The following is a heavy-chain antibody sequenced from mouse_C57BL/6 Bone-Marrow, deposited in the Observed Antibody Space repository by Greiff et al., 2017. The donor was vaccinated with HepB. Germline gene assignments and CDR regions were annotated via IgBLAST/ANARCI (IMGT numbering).Heavy chain of an antibody. CDR2: IDPENGDT. V-gene: IGHV14-4*01. D-gene: IGHD3-2*02. Sequence: EVQLQQSGAELVRPGASVKLSCTASGFNIKDDYMHWVKQRPEQGLEWIGWIDPENGDTEYASKFQGKATITADTSSNTAYLQLSSLTSEDTAGYYCTTDSSVFYYFDYWGQGTTLTVSS. J-gene: IGHJ2*01. CDR3: TTDSSVFYYFDY. CDR1: GFNIKDDY.